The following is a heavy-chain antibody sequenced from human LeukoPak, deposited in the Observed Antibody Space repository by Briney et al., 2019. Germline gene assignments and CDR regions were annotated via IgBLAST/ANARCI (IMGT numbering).Heavy chain of an antibody. CDR3: AREDSSSSGTLYYYYYYMDV. CDR1: GFTFSSYS. D-gene: IGHD6-6*01. V-gene: IGHV3-21*01. CDR2: ISSSSSYI. J-gene: IGHJ6*03. Sequence: PGGFLRLSCAASGFTFSSYSMNWVRQAPGKGLEWVSSISSSSSYIYYADSVKGRFTISRDNAKNSLYLQMNSLRAEDTAVYYCAREDSSSSGTLYYYYYYMDVWGKGTTVTVSS.